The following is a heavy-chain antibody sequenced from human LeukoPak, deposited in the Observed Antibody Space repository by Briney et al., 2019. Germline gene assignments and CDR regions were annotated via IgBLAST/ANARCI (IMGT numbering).Heavy chain of an antibody. D-gene: IGHD3-3*01. J-gene: IGHJ4*02. V-gene: IGHV4-59*08. CDR2: IYYSGST. CDR3: ARAKLSGYESYYFDY. CDR1: GGSISSYY. Sequence: SETLSLTCTVSGGSISSYYWSWIRQPPGEGLEWIGYIYYSGSTNYNPSLKSRVTISVDTSKNQFSLKLSSVTAADTAVYYCARAKLSGYESYYFDYWGQGTLVTVSS.